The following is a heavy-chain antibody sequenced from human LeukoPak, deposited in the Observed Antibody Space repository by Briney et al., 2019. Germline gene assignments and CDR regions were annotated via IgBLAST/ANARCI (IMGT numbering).Heavy chain of an antibody. CDR3: ARAGLAYGSGSYPGAFDI. CDR2: IYPGDSDT. Sequence: HGESLKISCKGSGYSFTSYWIGWVRQMPGKGLEWMGIIYPGDSDTRYSPSFQGQVTISADKSSSTAYLQWSSLKASDTAMYYCARAGLAYGSGSYPGAFDIWGQGTMVTVSS. J-gene: IGHJ3*02. D-gene: IGHD3-10*01. CDR1: GYSFTSYW. V-gene: IGHV5-51*01.